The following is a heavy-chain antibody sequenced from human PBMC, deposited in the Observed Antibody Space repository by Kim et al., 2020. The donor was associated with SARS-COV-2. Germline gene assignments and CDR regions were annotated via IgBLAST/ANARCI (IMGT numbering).Heavy chain of an antibody. J-gene: IGHJ4*02. Sequence: FTISRDNSKNTLYLQMNSLRAEDTAVYYCAKLKPRMHCGGDCYGRYYFDYWGQGTLVTVSS. D-gene: IGHD2-21*02. V-gene: IGHV3-23*03. CDR3: AKLKPRMHCGGDCYGRYYFDY.